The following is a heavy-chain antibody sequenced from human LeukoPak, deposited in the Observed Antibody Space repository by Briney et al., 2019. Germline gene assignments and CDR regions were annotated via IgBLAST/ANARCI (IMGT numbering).Heavy chain of an antibody. CDR1: GFTFSRYE. D-gene: IGHD2-2*01. V-gene: IGHV3-48*03. CDR2: ISSSGSTI. J-gene: IGHJ4*02. Sequence: GGSLRLSCAASGFTFSRYEMNWVRQAPGKGLEWVSYISSSGSTIYYADSVKGRFTISRDNAKNSLYLQMNSLRAEDTAVYYCARARDCSSTSCYAFDYWGQGTLVTVSS. CDR3: ARARDCSSTSCYAFDY.